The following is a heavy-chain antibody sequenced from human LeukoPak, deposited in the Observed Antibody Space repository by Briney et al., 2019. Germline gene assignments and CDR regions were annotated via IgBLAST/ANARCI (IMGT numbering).Heavy chain of an antibody. D-gene: IGHD5-24*01. CDR2: IYSGGST. CDR3: ASRDDYNYYY. Sequence: SGGSLRLSCAASGFTVSSNYMSWVRQAPGKGLEWVSVIYSGGSTYYADSVKGRFTISRDNSKNTLYLQMNSLRAEDTAVYYCASRDDYNYYYWGQGTLVTVSS. J-gene: IGHJ4*02. V-gene: IGHV3-66*01. CDR1: GFTVSSNY.